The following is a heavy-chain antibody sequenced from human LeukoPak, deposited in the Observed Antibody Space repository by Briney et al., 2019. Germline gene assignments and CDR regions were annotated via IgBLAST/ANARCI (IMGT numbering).Heavy chain of an antibody. CDR3: ARGKDGFLAYAFDI. Sequence: KPSETLSLTCTVSGGSINGYYWSWIRQPPGKGLESIGYIYYRGSTYYNPSLKSRLTISVDTSKNQFSLKLSSVTAADTALYYCARGKDGFLAYAFDIWGQGTMVTVSS. CDR2: IYYRGST. D-gene: IGHD3-10*01. J-gene: IGHJ3*02. V-gene: IGHV4-59*13. CDR1: GGSINGYY.